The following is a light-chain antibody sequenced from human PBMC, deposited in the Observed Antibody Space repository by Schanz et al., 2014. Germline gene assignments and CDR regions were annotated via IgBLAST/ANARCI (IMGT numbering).Light chain of an antibody. J-gene: IGLJ2*01. CDR3: QVWDSNSDVL. Sequence: SYELTQPPSVSVAPGQTARITCGGTNIGSKSVHWYQQKPGQAPLLVVQDDSDRPSGIPERFSGSNSGNTATLTISRVEAGDEADYYCQVWDSNSDVLFGGGTXLTVL. V-gene: IGLV3-21*02. CDR2: DDS. CDR1: NIGSKS.